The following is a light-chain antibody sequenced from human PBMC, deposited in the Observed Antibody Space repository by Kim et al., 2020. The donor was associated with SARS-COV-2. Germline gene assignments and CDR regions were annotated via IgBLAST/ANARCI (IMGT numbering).Light chain of an antibody. Sequence: VALGQTVSITCQGESLRSYYATCYQQKSGQAPILVIYGKNNRPSGIPDRFSGSSAGNTASLTITGTQADDEADYYCNSRDSNDNVVFGGGTQLTVL. J-gene: IGLJ2*01. V-gene: IGLV3-19*01. CDR2: GKN. CDR3: NSRDSNDNVV. CDR1: SLRSYY.